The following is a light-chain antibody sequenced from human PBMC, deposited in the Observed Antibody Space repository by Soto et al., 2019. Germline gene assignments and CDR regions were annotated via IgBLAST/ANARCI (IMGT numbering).Light chain of an antibody. V-gene: IGKV3D-20*02. J-gene: IGKJ5*01. CDR3: KQRSYPIT. CDR2: GAS. Sequence: PGQRATLSCRARQSVTGSYLAWYQQKPGQAPRLLIYGASSRATGIPDRFSGSGSDSDFTLTISSLEPEDFAVYYRKQRSYPITFGQGTRLEIK. CDR1: QSVTGSY.